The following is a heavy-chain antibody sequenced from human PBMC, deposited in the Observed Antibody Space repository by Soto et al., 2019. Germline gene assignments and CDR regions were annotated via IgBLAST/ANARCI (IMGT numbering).Heavy chain of an antibody. CDR2: ISSSGSTI. Sequence: GGAVRLSCADSGFTFSSYEMNWVRQAPGKGLEWVSYISSSGSTIYYADSVKGRFTISRDNAKNSLYLQMNSLRAEDTAVYYCARGFSGYEPPPHYWGQGTLVTV. CDR3: ARGFSGYEPPPHY. V-gene: IGHV3-48*03. CDR1: GFTFSSYE. J-gene: IGHJ4*02. D-gene: IGHD5-12*01.